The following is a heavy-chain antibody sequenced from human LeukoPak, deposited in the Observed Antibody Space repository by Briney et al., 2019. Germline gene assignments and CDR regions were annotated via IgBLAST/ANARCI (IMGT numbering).Heavy chain of an antibody. CDR2: IIPIFGTA. D-gene: IGHD3-10*01. V-gene: IGHV1-69*13. CDR3: ARSYYGSGSYYNPPYYYYYYMDV. J-gene: IGHJ6*03. CDR1: GGTFSSYA. Sequence: SVKVSCKASGGTFSSYAISWVRQAPGQGLEWMGGIIPIFGTANYAQKFRGRVTITADESTSTAYMELSSLRSEDTAVYYCARSYYGSGSYYNPPYYYYYYMDVWGKGTTVTISS.